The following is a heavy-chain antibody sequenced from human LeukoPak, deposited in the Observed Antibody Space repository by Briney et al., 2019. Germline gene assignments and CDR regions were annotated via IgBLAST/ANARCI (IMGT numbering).Heavy chain of an antibody. Sequence: ASVKVSCKASGYTFTSYDINWVRQATGQGLEGMGWMNPNSGNTGYAQKFQGRVTMTRNASISTAYMELSSLRSEDTAVYYCARGGGYPMIFGVVIIQDYYYYGMDVWGQGTTVTVSS. CDR2: MNPNSGNT. D-gene: IGHD3/OR15-3a*01. V-gene: IGHV1-8*01. CDR3: ARGGGYPMIFGVVIIQDYYYYGMDV. CDR1: GYTFTSYD. J-gene: IGHJ6*02.